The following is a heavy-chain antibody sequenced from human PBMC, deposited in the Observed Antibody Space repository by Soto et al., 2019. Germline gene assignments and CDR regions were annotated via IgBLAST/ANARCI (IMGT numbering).Heavy chain of an antibody. CDR1: GGSISGDYY. D-gene: IGHD2-8*01. CDR3: ARDPGYCTNGVCPIFDF. V-gene: IGHV4-30-4*02. J-gene: IGHJ4*02. CDR2: IYYSGSS. Sequence: SETLSLTCSVSGGSISGDYYWSWIRQSPEKGLEWIGYIYYSGSSYSNPALQSRVTMSLDSSKNQFSLNLSSVTAADTAVYFCARDPGYCTNGVCPIFDFWGQGVLVTVSS.